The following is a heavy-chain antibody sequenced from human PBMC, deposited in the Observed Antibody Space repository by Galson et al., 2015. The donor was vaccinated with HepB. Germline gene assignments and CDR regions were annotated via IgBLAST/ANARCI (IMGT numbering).Heavy chain of an antibody. Sequence: SVKVSCKASGGTFSSYAISWVRQAPGQGLEWMGGIIPIFGTANYAQKFQGRVTITADESTSTAYMELSSLRSEDTAVYYCARGEVRYSYGYGFDYWGQGTLVTVSS. CDR2: IIPIFGTA. J-gene: IGHJ4*02. CDR3: ARGEVRYSYGYGFDY. D-gene: IGHD5-18*01. CDR1: GGTFSSYA. V-gene: IGHV1-69*13.